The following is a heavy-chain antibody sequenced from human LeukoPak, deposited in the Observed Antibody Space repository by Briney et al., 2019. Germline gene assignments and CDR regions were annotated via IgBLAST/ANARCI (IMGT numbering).Heavy chain of an antibody. J-gene: IGHJ6*03. CDR2: IVVGSGNT. CDR1: GFTFTSSA. CDR3: ARGYLYYYDSSGYSKPNYYMDV. D-gene: IGHD3-22*01. V-gene: IGHV1-58*02. Sequence: GASVKVSCKASGFTFTSSAMQWVRQARGQRLEWIGWIVVGSGNTNYAQKFQERVTITRDMSTSTAYMELSSLRSEDTAVYYCARGYLYYYDSSGYSKPNYYMDVWGKGTTVTVSS.